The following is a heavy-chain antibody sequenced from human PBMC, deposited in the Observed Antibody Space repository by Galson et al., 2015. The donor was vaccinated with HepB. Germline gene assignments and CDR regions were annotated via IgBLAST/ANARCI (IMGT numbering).Heavy chain of an antibody. CDR2: ITNGDANM. D-gene: IGHD2-2*01. J-gene: IGHJ6*03. CDR3: ARDRGVLAPAATFYMDV. CDR1: GFTFSSYY. V-gene: IGHV3-11*01. Sequence: SLRLSCAASGFTFSSYYMSWIRQAPGKGLEWVSYITNGDANMYYADSVGGRFTISRDNVKNSLYLQMNSLRAEDTTVYYCARDRGVLAPAATFYMDVWSKGTTVTVSS.